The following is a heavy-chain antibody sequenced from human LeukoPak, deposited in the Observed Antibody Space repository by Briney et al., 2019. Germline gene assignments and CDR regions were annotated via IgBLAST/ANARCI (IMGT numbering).Heavy chain of an antibody. CDR3: ARDHSGYCSGGSCPPPNWFDP. CDR1: GGSISSGGYY. CDR2: IYYSGST. Sequence: PSETLSLTCTVSGGSISSGGYYWSWIRQHPGKGLEWIGYIYYSGSTYYNPSLKSRVTISVDTSKNQFSLKLSSVTAADTAVYYCARDHSGYCSGGSCPPPNWFDPWGQGTLVTVSS. J-gene: IGHJ5*02. D-gene: IGHD2-15*01. V-gene: IGHV4-31*03.